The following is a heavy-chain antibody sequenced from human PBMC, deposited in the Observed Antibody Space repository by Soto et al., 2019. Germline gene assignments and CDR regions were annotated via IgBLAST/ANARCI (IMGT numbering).Heavy chain of an antibody. D-gene: IGHD5-18*01. Sequence: GGSLRLSCAASGFTFSSYGMHWVRQAPGKGLEWVAVIWYDGSNKYYADSVKGRFTISRENAKNSLYLQMNSLRAEDTAVYYCARSLWLLHYYYGMDVWGQGTTVTVSS. CDR3: ARSLWLLHYYYGMDV. CDR1: GFTFSSYG. CDR2: IWYDGSNK. J-gene: IGHJ6*02. V-gene: IGHV3-33*01.